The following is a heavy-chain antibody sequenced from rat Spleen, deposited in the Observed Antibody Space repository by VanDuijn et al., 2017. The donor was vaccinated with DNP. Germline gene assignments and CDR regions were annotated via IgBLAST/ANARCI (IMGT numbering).Heavy chain of an antibody. CDR2: INTDGGDA. D-gene: IGHD1-4*01. V-gene: IGHV5-58*01. J-gene: IGHJ2*01. CDR3: ARHVLPLRVWDY. CDR1: GFTFSTYW. Sequence: EVQLVETGGGLVQPGRSLKLSCVASGFTFSTYWMFCIRQAPGKGLEWLASINTDGGDAYYPDSVKGRFTISRDNAKSTLYLQMNSLRSEDMATYYCARHVLPLRVWDYWGQGVMVTVSS.